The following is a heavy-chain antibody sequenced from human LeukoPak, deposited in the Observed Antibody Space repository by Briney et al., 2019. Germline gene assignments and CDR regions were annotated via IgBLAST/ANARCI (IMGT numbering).Heavy chain of an antibody. CDR3: ARDHFRTQNRADFWSGFHYPH. Sequence: ASVKVSCKPPGYTFTSYDINWVRPATGQGLEWMGWMSPNSGNTGYAQKFQGRVTMTRKTSISPAYMELSSLRSEDTAVYYCARDHFRTQNRADFWSGFHYPHWGQGTLVSVFS. D-gene: IGHD3-3*01. CDR1: GYTFTSYD. CDR2: MSPNSGNT. V-gene: IGHV1-8*01. J-gene: IGHJ4*02.